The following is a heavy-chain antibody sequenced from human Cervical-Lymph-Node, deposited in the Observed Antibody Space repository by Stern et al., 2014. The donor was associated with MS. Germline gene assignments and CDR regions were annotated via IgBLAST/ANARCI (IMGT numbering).Heavy chain of an antibody. CDR2: INTNTGNP. V-gene: IGHV7-4-1*02. D-gene: IGHD3-9*01. CDR1: GYTFTTYA. Sequence: QVQLVQSGAELKKPGASVKVSCKASGYTFTTYAMNWVRQAPGQGLEWMGWINTNTGNPAYAQGFTGRFVFSLDTSVNTAYLQISSLKAEDTAIYYCATIPPRGMDVWGQGTTVTVSS. J-gene: IGHJ6*02. CDR3: ATIPPRGMDV.